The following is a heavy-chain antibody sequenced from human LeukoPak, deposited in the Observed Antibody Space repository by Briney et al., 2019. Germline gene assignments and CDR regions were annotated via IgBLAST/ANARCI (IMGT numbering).Heavy chain of an antibody. J-gene: IGHJ6*03. V-gene: IGHV3-30*04. CDR2: ISYDGSNT. CDR3: ARDIAAAGRLYYYYYMDV. D-gene: IGHD6-13*01. CDR1: GFTFSRYA. Sequence: GGSLRLSCAASGFTFSRYAMHWVRQALGKGLEWVAVISYDGSNTYYADSVKGRFTISRDNSKNTLYLQMNSLRAEDKAVYYCARDIAAAGRLYYYYYMDVWGKGTTVTVSS.